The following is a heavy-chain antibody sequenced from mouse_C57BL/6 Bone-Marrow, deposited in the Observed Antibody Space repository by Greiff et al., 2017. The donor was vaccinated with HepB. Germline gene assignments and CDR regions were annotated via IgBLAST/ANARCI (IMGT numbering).Heavy chain of an antibody. V-gene: IGHV1-76*01. Sequence: VQVVESGAELVRPGASVKLSCKASGYTFTDYYINWVKQRPGQGLEWIARIYPGSGNTYYNEKFKGKATLTAEKSSSTAYMQLSSLTSEDSAVYFCARWAGPYYFDYWGQGTTLTVSS. CDR3: ARWAGPYYFDY. CDR1: GYTFTDYY. CDR2: IYPGSGNT. D-gene: IGHD3-3*01. J-gene: IGHJ2*01.